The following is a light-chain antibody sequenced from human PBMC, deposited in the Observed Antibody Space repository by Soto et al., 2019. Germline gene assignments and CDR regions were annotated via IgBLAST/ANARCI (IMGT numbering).Light chain of an antibody. CDR2: DAS. J-gene: IGKJ5*01. V-gene: IGKV1-33*01. CDR1: QDITNF. CDR3: QQYDSLPT. Sequence: DIQMTQSPSSLSASVGNRVTITCQASQDITNFLSWYQQKPGKAPQLLIYDASTLVTGVPSRFSGSGSGTDFTFVISSLQPEDVATYYCQQYDSLPTFGHGTRLEI.